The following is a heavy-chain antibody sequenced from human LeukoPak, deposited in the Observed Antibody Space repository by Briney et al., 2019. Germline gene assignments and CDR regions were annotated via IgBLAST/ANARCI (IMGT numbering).Heavy chain of an antibody. J-gene: IGHJ4*02. CDR1: GGSFSGYY. V-gene: IGHV4-34*01. D-gene: IGHD3-10*01. CDR3: AKSLYNYKSGSYLGPFDS. Sequence: PSETLSLTCAVYGGSFSGYYWSWIRQPPGKGLEWIGEINHSGSTNYNPSLKSRVTISVDTSKNQFSLKLRSVTATDTAVYYCAKSLYNYKSGSYLGPFDSWGQGTLVTVSS. CDR2: INHSGST.